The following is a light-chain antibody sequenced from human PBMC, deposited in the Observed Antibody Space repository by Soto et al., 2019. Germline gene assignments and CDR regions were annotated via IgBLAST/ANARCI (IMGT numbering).Light chain of an antibody. J-gene: IGKJ4*01. Sequence: DIQMTQSPSTLSASVGDRVTITCRASQSISSRLAWYQQKPGKAPKLLIYMASSLESGVPSRISGSGSGTEFTLTIIRLQPDDFATYYCQQYNSYPLTFGGGTKVEIK. CDR3: QQYNSYPLT. V-gene: IGKV1-5*03. CDR1: QSISSR. CDR2: MAS.